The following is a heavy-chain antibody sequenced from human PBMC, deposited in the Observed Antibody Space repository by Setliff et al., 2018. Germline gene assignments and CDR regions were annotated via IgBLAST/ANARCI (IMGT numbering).Heavy chain of an antibody. V-gene: IGHV4-61*09. CDR1: GGSISSGSYY. Sequence: PSETLSLTCTVSGGSISSGSYYWSWIRQPAGKGLEWIGHIYTSGSTNYNPSLKSRVTISVDTSKNQFSLKLSSVTAADTAVYYCARVGGAAYYDSSGYYFLKQYYFDYWGQGTLVTVSS. D-gene: IGHD3-22*01. J-gene: IGHJ4*02. CDR2: IYTSGST. CDR3: ARVGGAAYYDSSGYYFLKQYYFDY.